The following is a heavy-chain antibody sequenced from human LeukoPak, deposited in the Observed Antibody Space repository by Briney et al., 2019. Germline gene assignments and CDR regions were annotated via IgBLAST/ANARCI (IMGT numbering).Heavy chain of an antibody. CDR1: GYTFIDDD. Sequence: ASVKVSCKASGYTFIDDDMHGVRQAPGQGLEWMGWSDPHSGGTNYAQKIQGRVTMARYTAISTAYMELSRLRSDPAAVYYCAREYYDSSGRKHAFDIWGQGTMVTVSS. J-gene: IGHJ3*02. V-gene: IGHV1-2*02. CDR2: SDPHSGGT. CDR3: AREYYDSSGRKHAFDI. D-gene: IGHD3-22*01.